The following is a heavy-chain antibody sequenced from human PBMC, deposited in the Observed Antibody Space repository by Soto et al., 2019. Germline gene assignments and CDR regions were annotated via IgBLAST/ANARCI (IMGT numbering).Heavy chain of an antibody. CDR2: INHSGST. J-gene: IGHJ5*02. V-gene: IGHV4-34*01. CDR3: ARFSRIAARLGAWFDP. Sequence: LQPPGKGLEWIGEINHSGSTNYNPSLKSRVTISVDTSKNQFSLKLSSVTAADTAVYYCARFSRIAARLGAWFDPWGQGTLVTVSS. D-gene: IGHD6-6*01.